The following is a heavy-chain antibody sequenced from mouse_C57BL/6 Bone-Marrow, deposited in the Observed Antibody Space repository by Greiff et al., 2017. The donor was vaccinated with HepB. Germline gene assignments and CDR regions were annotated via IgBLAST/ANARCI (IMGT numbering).Heavy chain of an antibody. Sequence: VHVKQSGTVLARPGASVKMSCKTSGYTFTSYWMHWVKQRPGQGLEWLGAIYPGNSDTSYNQKFKGKAKLTAVTSASTAYMELSSLTNEDSAVYYCTESYYYGSTYAMDYWGQGTSVTVSS. D-gene: IGHD1-1*01. CDR1: GYTFTSYW. V-gene: IGHV1-5*01. CDR2: IYPGNSDT. CDR3: TESYYYGSTYAMDY. J-gene: IGHJ4*01.